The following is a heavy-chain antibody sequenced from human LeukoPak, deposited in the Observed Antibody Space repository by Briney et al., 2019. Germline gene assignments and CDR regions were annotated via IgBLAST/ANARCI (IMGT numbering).Heavy chain of an antibody. CDR3: ARGGDGYSYGVWGGYFDY. D-gene: IGHD5-18*01. V-gene: IGHV1-69*13. CDR1: GGTFISSA. CDR2: IIPIFGTA. Sequence: SVTVSCKASGGTFISSAISSVRQAPGQGLEWMGGIIPIFGTANYAQKFQGRVTITADEPTSTAYMELSSLRSEDTAVYYCARGGDGYSYGVWGGYFDYWGQGTLVTVSS. J-gene: IGHJ4*02.